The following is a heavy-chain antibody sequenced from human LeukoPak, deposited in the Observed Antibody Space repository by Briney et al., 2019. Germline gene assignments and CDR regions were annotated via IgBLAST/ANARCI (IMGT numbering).Heavy chain of an antibody. J-gene: IGHJ5*02. V-gene: IGHV4-61*05. CDR3: ARGGTTVTPGLLWFDP. D-gene: IGHD4-17*01. CDR1: GGSISSSSYY. Sequence: SETLSLTCTVSGGSISSSSYYWGWIRQPPGKGLEWIGYIYYSGSTKYNPSLKSRVTISVDTSKNQFSLKLSSVTAADTAVYYCARGGTTVTPGLLWFDPWGQGTLVTVSS. CDR2: IYYSGST.